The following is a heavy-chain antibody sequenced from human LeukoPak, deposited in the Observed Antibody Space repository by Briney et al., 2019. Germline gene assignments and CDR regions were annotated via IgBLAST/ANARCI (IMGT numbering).Heavy chain of an antibody. CDR3: ARVGYSSEIDY. D-gene: IGHD6-19*01. V-gene: IGHV4-59*01. CDR2: IYYSGST. J-gene: IGHJ4*02. CDR1: GGSISSYY. Sequence: PSETLSLTCTVSGGSISSYYWSWIRQPPGKGLEWIGYIYYSGSTNYNPSLKSRVTISVDTSKNQFSLKLSSVTAADTAVYYCARVGYSSEIDYWGQGTLVTASS.